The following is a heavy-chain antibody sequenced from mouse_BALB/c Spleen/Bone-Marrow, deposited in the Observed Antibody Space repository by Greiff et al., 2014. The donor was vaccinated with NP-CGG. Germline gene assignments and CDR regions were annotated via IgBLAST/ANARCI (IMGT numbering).Heavy chain of an antibody. CDR3: ARRDDGYVFFDY. J-gene: IGHJ2*01. V-gene: IGHV1-4*01. D-gene: IGHD2-3*01. CDR1: GYTFTTYT. CDR2: INPSSGYT. Sequence: QVHVKQSGAELARPGASVKMSCRASGYTFTTYTIHWVRQRPGQGLEWIGYINPSSGYTNYNQKFKDKATLTADKSSNTAYMQLNSLTSEDSAVYYCARRDDGYVFFDYWGQGTTLTVSS.